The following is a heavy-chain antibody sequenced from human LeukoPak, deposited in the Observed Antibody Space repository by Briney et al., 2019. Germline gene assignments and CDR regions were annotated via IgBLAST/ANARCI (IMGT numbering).Heavy chain of an antibody. V-gene: IGHV3-23*01. J-gene: IGHJ6*02. D-gene: IGHD3-10*01. Sequence: QAGGSLTLSCAASGFTFTIYAMTGVPQAPGKGRVGVSGISNSGSRTYYADSVKGRFTISRDNSKNTLYLQLSSLRAEDTAVYYCANTMFRGSYNMDVWGQGTTVTVSS. CDR1: GFTFTIYA. CDR2: ISNSGSRT. CDR3: ANTMFRGSYNMDV.